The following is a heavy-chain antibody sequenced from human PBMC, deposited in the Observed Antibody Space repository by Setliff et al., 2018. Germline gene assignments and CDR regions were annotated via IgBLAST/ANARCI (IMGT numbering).Heavy chain of an antibody. J-gene: IGHJ6*03. CDR2: IIPTLLGPA. CDR3: ARLPARRRYYYYMDV. D-gene: IGHD6-6*01. CDR1: GGTFSSNG. V-gene: IGHV1-69*13. Sequence: EASVKVSCKTSGGTFSSNGFSWVRQAPGQGLEWMGGIIPTLLGPANYTQKFQGRVTITADESTSTVFMELSSLRSEDTAVYYCARLPARRRYYYYMDVWGGGTTVTVSS.